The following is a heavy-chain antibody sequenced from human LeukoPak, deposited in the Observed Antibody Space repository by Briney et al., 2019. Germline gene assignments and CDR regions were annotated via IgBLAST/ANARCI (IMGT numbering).Heavy chain of an antibody. J-gene: IGHJ6*04. D-gene: IGHD6-19*01. CDR2: TYYRSKWYN. Sequence: SQTLSLTCAISGDSVSSNSAAWNWNTQSPSIGLEWLIRTYYRSKWYNDYAVSVKSRITINPDTSKNQFSLQLNSVTPEDTAVYYCARERAVMAGTFDYYYGMDVWGKGTTVTVSS. CDR3: ARERAVMAGTFDYYYGMDV. V-gene: IGHV6-1*01. CDR1: GDSVSSNSAA.